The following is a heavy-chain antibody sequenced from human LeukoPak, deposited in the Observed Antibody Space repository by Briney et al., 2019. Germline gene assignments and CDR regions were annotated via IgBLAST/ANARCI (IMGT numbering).Heavy chain of an antibody. J-gene: IGHJ4*02. CDR3: ARGYSGYDTFDY. V-gene: IGHV1-2*06. D-gene: IGHD5-12*01. Sequence: ASVKVSGKASGYTFTGYYMHWVRQAPGQGLEWMGRINPNSGGTNYAQKFQGRVTMTRDTSISTAYMELSRLRSDDTAVYYCARGYSGYDTFDYWGQGTLVTVSS. CDR2: INPNSGGT. CDR1: GYTFTGYY.